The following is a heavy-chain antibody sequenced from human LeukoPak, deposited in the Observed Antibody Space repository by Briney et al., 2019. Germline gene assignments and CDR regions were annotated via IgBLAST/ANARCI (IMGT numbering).Heavy chain of an antibody. D-gene: IGHD3-16*02. V-gene: IGHV4-34*01. CDR1: GGSFSGYY. CDR2: INHSGST. Sequence: PSETLSLTCAVYGGSFSGYYWSWIRQPPGKGLEWIGEINHSGSTNYNPSLKSRVTISVDTSKNQFSLKLSSVTAADTAVYYCASAFSGSYRIDYWGQGTLVTVSS. CDR3: ASAFSGSYRIDY. J-gene: IGHJ4*02.